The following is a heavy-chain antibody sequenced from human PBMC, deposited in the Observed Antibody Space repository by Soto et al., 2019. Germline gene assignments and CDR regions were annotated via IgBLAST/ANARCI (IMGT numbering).Heavy chain of an antibody. CDR2: INPNSGGT. CDR1: GYTFTGYY. D-gene: IGHD1-7*01. CDR3: ARDSGAAGNTSYYFDY. Sequence: EASVKVSCEASGYTFTGYYMHWVRQAPGQGLEWMGWINPNSGGTNYAQKFQGGVTMTRDTSISTAYMELSRLRSDDTAVYYCARDSGAAGNTSYYFDYWGQGTLVTVSS. V-gene: IGHV1-2*02. J-gene: IGHJ4*02.